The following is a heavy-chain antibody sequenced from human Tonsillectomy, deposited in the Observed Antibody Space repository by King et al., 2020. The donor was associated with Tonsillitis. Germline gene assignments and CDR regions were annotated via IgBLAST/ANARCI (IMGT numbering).Heavy chain of an antibody. CDR2: ISWNSGSI. D-gene: IGHD3-3*01. CDR1: GFTFDDYA. Sequence: QLVQSGGGLVQPGRSLRLSCAASGFTFDDYAMHWVRQAPGKGLEWVSGISWNSGSIGYADSVKGRFTISRDNAKNALYLQMNSLRAEDTALYYCAKVYYDFGSGYENWFDPWGQGTLVTVSS. V-gene: IGHV3-9*01. J-gene: IGHJ5*02. CDR3: AKVYYDFGSGYENWFDP.